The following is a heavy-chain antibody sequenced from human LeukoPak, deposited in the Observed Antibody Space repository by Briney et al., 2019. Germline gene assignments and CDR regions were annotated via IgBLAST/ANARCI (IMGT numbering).Heavy chain of an antibody. CDR1: GGSISSGSYF. Sequence: SETLSLTCTVSGGSISSGSYFWGWIRQPPGKGLEWIGSIYYDGRTSYNSSLKSRVTISVDTSKNQFSLRLNSMTAADTAVYYCAYPSPGFDPWGQGTLVTVSS. V-gene: IGHV4-39*07. J-gene: IGHJ5*02. CDR2: IYYDGRT. CDR3: AYPSPGFDP.